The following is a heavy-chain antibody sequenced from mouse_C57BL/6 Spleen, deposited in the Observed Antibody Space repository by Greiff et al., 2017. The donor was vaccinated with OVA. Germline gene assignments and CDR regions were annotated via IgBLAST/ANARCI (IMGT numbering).Heavy chain of an antibody. CDR1: AYTFTSYW. Sequence: QVQPQQPGAEFVKPGASVKMSCKASAYTFTSYWITWVKQRPGQGLEWIGDIYPGSGSTNYNEKFKSKATLTVDTSSSTAYIQLSSLTSEDSAVHYCAVYYEDDGAMDYWGQGTSITIS. CDR2: IYPGSGST. D-gene: IGHD2-4*01. CDR3: AVYYEDDGAMDY. J-gene: IGHJ4*01. V-gene: IGHV1-55*01.